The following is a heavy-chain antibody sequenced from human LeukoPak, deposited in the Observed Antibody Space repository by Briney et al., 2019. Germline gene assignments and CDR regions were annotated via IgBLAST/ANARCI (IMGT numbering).Heavy chain of an antibody. D-gene: IGHD3-10*01. CDR2: IYYSGST. V-gene: IGHV4-59*01. J-gene: IGHJ4*02. Sequence: DPSETLSLPCTVSGGSISSYYWSWIRQPPGKGLEWIGYIYYSGSTNYNPSLKSRVTISVDTSKNQFSLKLSSVTAADTAVYYCAGGGFGRSIDYWGQGTLVTVSS. CDR3: AGGGFGRSIDY. CDR1: GGSISSYY.